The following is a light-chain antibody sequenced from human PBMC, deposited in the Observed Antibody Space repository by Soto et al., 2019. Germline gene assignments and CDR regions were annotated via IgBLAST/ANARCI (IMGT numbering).Light chain of an antibody. CDR1: QSLLNSNGNNY. CDR2: LGS. V-gene: IGKV2-28*01. J-gene: IGKJ1*01. Sequence: DIVMTQFPLSLPVTPGEPASISCTSSQSLLNSNGNNYLDWYLQKPGQSPQLLIHLGSKRASGVPDGLSASGSGTSFTLKISRVEAEDVGVYYCMQALRNPWTFGQGTKVEIK. CDR3: MQALRNPWT.